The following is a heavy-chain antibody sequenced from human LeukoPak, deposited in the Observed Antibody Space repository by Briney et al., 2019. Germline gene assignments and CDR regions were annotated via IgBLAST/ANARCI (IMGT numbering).Heavy chain of an antibody. V-gene: IGHV4-59*01. CDR2: IYYRCST. J-gene: IGHJ5*02. Sequence: SETLSLTCTVSGGSINSYYWSWLRQPPGKELEWLGYIYYRCSTEYCPSLRSRITISLDTSKNQFSLKMSSVTAADTAVYYCARARDGHINNWFDPWGQGTLVTVSS. CDR3: ARARDGHINNWFDP. CDR1: GGSINSYY. D-gene: IGHD5-24*01.